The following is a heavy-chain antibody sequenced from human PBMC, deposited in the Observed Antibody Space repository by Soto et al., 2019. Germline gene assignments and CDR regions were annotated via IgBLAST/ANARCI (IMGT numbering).Heavy chain of an antibody. J-gene: IGHJ4*03. V-gene: IGHV3-11*01. CDR1: GFTFSDYY. D-gene: IGHD3-22*01. Sequence: GGSLRLSCAASGFTFSDYYMGWIRQAPGKGLEWVSYISSSGSIIYYADSVKGRLTISRDNAKNSLYLQMNSLRAEDTAVYYCARDLGYYESSGYFDFWGQGTMVTVSS. CDR2: ISSSGSII. CDR3: ARDLGYYESSGYFDF.